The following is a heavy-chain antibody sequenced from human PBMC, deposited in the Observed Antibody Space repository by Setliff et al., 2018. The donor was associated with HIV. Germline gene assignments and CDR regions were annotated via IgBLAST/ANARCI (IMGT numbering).Heavy chain of an antibody. CDR1: GFTFSDYY. CDR3: AGFRVYHYSNKVDY. V-gene: IGHV3-11*04. J-gene: IGHJ4*02. D-gene: IGHD4-4*01. CDR2: ISNSGSTI. Sequence: AGTLTLSCAASGFTFSDYYMSWIRQAPGKGLEWVSYISNSGSTIYYADSVKGRFTISRDNAKNSLYLQMNSLRAEDTAVYYCAGFRVYHYSNKVDYWGQGTLVTVSS.